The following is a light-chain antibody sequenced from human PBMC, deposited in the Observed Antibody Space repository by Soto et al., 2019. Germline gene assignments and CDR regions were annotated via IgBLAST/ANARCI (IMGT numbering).Light chain of an antibody. CDR2: AAS. CDR1: QSISSY. J-gene: IGKJ1*01. V-gene: IGKV1-39*01. Sequence: DIQMTQSPSSLSASVGDRVTITCRASQSISSYLNWYQQKPGKAPKLLIYAASSLECGVPSRFSDCGSGTDFPATISSLQPENFASYFCQQSYSTPPTFGQGTKVEIK. CDR3: QQSYSTPPT.